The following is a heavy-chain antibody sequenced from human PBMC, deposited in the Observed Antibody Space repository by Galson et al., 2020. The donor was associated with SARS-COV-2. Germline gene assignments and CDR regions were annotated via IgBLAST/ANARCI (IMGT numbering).Heavy chain of an antibody. Sequence: GGSLRPSCAASGFTFSDHYLDWVRQAPGKGLEWVGRTRNKANTYTTEYAASVEGRFTISRDNSENSLYLHMNSLKTEDTAVYYCVRGATEFDYWGQGTLVTVSS. CDR3: VRGATEFDY. CDR2: TRNKANTYTT. CDR1: GFTFSDHY. J-gene: IGHJ4*02. V-gene: IGHV3-72*01. D-gene: IGHD1-26*01.